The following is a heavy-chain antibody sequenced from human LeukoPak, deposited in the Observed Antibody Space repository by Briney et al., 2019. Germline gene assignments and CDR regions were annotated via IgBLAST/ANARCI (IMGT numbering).Heavy chain of an antibody. Sequence: HAGGSLRLSCAASGFTFSSYAMSWVRQAPGKGLEWVSAISGSGGSTYYADSVKGRFTISRDNSKNTLYLQMNSLRAEDTAVYYCAKDYGDYEDYFDYWGQGTLVTVSS. CDR2: ISGSGGST. D-gene: IGHD4-17*01. CDR1: GFTFSSYA. CDR3: AKDYGDYEDYFDY. J-gene: IGHJ4*02. V-gene: IGHV3-23*01.